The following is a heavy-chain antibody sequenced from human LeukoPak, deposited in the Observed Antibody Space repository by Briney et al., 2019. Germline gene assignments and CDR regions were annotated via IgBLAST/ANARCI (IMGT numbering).Heavy chain of an antibody. J-gene: IGHJ4*02. V-gene: IGHV3-48*04. Sequence: GGSLRLSCAVSGFTFSYYTMNWVRQAPGKGLEWVSYISSSSSAIYYADSVKGRFTISRDNAKNSLYLQMNSLRAEDTAVYCCARGRQGPRGGPSFDYWGQGTLVTVSS. CDR2: ISSSSSAI. D-gene: IGHD3-16*01. CDR3: ARGRQGPRGGPSFDY. CDR1: GFTFSYYT.